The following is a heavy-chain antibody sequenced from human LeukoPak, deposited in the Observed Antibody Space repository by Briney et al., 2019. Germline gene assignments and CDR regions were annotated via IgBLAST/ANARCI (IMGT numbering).Heavy chain of an antibody. CDR1: GGSISSGGYY. V-gene: IGHV4-61*08. D-gene: IGHD3-22*01. Sequence: SETLSLTCTVSGGSISSGGYYWSWIRQHPGKGLEWIGYIYYSGSTNYNPSLKSRVTISVDTSENQFSLRLSSVTAADTAVYYCARHRYYYDSSGYYYQPWGQGTLVTVSS. CDR2: IYYSGST. J-gene: IGHJ5*02. CDR3: ARHRYYYDSSGYYYQP.